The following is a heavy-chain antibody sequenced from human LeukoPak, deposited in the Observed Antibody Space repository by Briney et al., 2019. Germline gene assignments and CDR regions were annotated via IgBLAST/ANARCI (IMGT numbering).Heavy chain of an antibody. CDR3: ARIYGDGYPLDS. V-gene: IGHV3-53*01. Sequence: PGGSLRLSCAASGFPVSSNYMSWVHQAPGKGLEWVSVLHRSDSTYYTDSVKGRFTISRDNSKNTLYLQMTSLRAEDTAVYYCARIYGDGYPLDSWGQGTLVTVSS. CDR1: GFPVSSNY. J-gene: IGHJ4*02. D-gene: IGHD4/OR15-4a*01. CDR2: LHRSDST.